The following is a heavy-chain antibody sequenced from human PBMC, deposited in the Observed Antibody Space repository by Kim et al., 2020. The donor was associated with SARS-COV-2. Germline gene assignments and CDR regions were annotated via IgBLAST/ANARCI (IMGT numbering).Heavy chain of an antibody. Sequence: SETLSLTCTISGASISDDYWTWIRQPPGKGLEWIGYFSYNKRTSYNPSLKSRVSMSLDTSRNQSSLKLNSVTAADTAVYYCARLPDITGWPFDYWAQGTLVTVSS. CDR2: FSYNKRT. J-gene: IGHJ4*02. V-gene: IGHV4-59*08. D-gene: IGHD6-19*01. CDR1: GASISDDY. CDR3: ARLPDITGWPFDY.